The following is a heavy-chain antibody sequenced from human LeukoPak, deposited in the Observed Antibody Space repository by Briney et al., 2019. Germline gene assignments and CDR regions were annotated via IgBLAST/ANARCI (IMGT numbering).Heavy chain of an antibody. Sequence: GGSLRLSCAASGFTFSSYAMSWVRQAPVKVLEWVSAISGSGGSTYYADSVKGRFTISRDNSKNTLYLQMNSLRAEDTAVYYCAKRATVVTSNLDYWGQGTLVTVSS. CDR3: AKRATVVTSNLDY. CDR1: GFTFSSYA. D-gene: IGHD4-23*01. V-gene: IGHV3-23*01. J-gene: IGHJ4*02. CDR2: ISGSGGST.